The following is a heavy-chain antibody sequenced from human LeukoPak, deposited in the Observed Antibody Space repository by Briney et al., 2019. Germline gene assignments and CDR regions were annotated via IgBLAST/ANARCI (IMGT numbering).Heavy chain of an antibody. CDR1: GFTFSSYE. Sequence: PGGSLRLSCAASGFTFSSYEVNWVRQAPGKGLEWVSYISSSGSTMYYADSVKGRFTVSRDNAKNSLFLQMNSLRAEDTAVYYSARVRVTVTTLDYWGQGVLVTVSS. D-gene: IGHD4-17*01. J-gene: IGHJ4*02. CDR3: ARVRVTVTTLDY. CDR2: ISSSGSTM. V-gene: IGHV3-48*03.